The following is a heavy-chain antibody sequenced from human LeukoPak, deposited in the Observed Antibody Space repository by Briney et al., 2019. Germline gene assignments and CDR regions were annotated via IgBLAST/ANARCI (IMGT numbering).Heavy chain of an antibody. D-gene: IGHD2-2*01. CDR1: GFTFSSYA. CDR2: ISYDGSNK. V-gene: IGHV3-30-3*01. Sequence: GRSLRLSCAASGFTFSSYAMHWVRQAPGKGLEWVAVISYDGSNKYYADSVKGQFTISRDNSKNTLYLQMNSLRAEDTAVYYCAREGRDIVVVPAAKGYFDYWGQGTLVTVSS. CDR3: AREGRDIVVVPAAKGYFDY. J-gene: IGHJ4*02.